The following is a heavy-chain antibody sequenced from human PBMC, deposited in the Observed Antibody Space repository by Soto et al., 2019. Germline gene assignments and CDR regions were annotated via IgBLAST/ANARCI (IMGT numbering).Heavy chain of an antibody. CDR3: VRSNSGCFEY. Sequence: GGSLRLSCAASGFTLSHYWMHWVRQVPGRGLVWVSRLKYDGTTTSYADSVKGRFTISRDNAKNTVYLQMSSLRAEDTATYYCVRSNSGCFEYWGQGTVGTVSS. J-gene: IGHJ4*02. CDR2: LKYDGTTT. V-gene: IGHV3-74*01. D-gene: IGHD1-7*01. CDR1: GFTLSHYW.